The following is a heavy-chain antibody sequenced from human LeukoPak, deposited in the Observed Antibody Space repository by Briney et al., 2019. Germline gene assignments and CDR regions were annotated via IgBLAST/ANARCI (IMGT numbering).Heavy chain of an antibody. CDR3: GRLDMTRGVFIDY. V-gene: IGHV5-10-1*01. CDR1: GYSFTTYW. Sequence: GESLKISCKGSGYSFTTYWITWVRQMPGNGLEWMGRIDPSDSYTKNSPSFQGHVSISADKSISTAYLQWSSLKASDTAMYYCGRLDMTRGVFIDYWGQGTLVTVSS. D-gene: IGHD3-10*01. J-gene: IGHJ4*02. CDR2: IDPSDSYT.